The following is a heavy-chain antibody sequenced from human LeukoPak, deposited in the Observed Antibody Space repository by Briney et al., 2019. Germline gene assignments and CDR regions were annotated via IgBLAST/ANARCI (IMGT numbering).Heavy chain of an antibody. CDR3: ARGNSGSHWGDHYFYMDV. Sequence: SETLSLTCAVYGGSFRGYFWGWVRQTPGKGLEWLGEITHNGGTNYMPSLSGRVSVFQDVSKNQFSLKLSSVTGADTGVYYCARGNSGSHWGDHYFYMDVWGKGTTVIVSS. D-gene: IGHD1-26*01. CDR1: GGSFRGYF. J-gene: IGHJ6*03. CDR2: ITHNGGT. V-gene: IGHV4-34*01.